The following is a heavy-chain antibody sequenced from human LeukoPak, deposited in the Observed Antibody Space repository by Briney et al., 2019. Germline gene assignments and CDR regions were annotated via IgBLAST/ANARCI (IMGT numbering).Heavy chain of an antibody. Sequence: GGSLRLSCAASGFTFGSYAMYLVRQAPGKGLEWVSGIFGSGGSPHYADSVKGRFTISRDNSKNTVYLQMNSLRVEDTAVYYCGKTTTGYSSGRYPGWPVDYWGQGTLVTVSS. V-gene: IGHV3-23*01. CDR1: GFTFGSYA. CDR2: IFGSGGSP. D-gene: IGHD6-19*01. CDR3: GKTTTGYSSGRYPGWPVDY. J-gene: IGHJ4*02.